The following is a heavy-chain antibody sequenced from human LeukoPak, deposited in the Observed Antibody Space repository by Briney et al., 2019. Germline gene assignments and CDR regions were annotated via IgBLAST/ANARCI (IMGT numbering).Heavy chain of an antibody. J-gene: IGHJ6*03. V-gene: IGHV3-9*01. CDR1: GFTFDDYA. Sequence: HPGGSLRLSCAASGFTFDDYAMHWVRQAPGKGLEWVSGISWNSGSIGYADSVKGRFTISRDNAKNSLYLQMNSLRAEDTALYFCARDATTEPGTVYMDVWGKGTTVTISS. D-gene: IGHD6-13*01. CDR3: ARDATTEPGTVYMDV. CDR2: ISWNSGSI.